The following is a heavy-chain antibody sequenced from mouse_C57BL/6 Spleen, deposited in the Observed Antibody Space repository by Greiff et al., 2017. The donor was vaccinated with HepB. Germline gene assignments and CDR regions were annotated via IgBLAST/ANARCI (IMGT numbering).Heavy chain of an antibody. CDR2: INYDGSST. Sequence: EVQLQESEGGLVQPGSSMKLSCTASGFTFSDYYMAWVRQVPEKGLEWVANINYDGSSTYYLDSLKSRFIISRDNAKNILYLQMSSLKSEDTATYYCARVLRLRWYFDYWGQGTTLTVSS. V-gene: IGHV5-16*01. CDR1: GFTFSDYY. CDR3: ARVLRLRWYFDY. J-gene: IGHJ2*01. D-gene: IGHD3-2*02.